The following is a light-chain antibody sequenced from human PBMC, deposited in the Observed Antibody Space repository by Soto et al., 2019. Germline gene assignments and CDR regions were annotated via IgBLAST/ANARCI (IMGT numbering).Light chain of an antibody. CDR1: NIGSKN. V-gene: IGLV3-9*01. Sequence: SYELTQPLSVSVALGQTARITCGGNNIGSKNVHWYQQKPGQAPVLVIYRDSNRPSGIPERFSGSNSGNTATLTISRAQAGDEADYYCQVWDSSTAKGYVFGTGTKVTVL. J-gene: IGLJ1*01. CDR3: QVWDSSTAKGYV. CDR2: RDS.